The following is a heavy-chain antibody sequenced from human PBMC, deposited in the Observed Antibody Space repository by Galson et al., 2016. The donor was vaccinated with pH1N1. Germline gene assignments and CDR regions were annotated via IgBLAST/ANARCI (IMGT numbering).Heavy chain of an antibody. D-gene: IGHD2-21*02. CDR2: ITPTDGST. Sequence: SCKASGYSFTRYYVHWVRQAPGQGLEWMGIITPTDGSTRYAQKLQGRVAMTRDTSTSTVYMELSSLRSEDRAVYYCARDPSYCGGDCYLGGAFDIWGQGTMVTVSS. J-gene: IGHJ3*02. V-gene: IGHV1-46*04. CDR1: GYSFTRYY. CDR3: ARDPSYCGGDCYLGGAFDI.